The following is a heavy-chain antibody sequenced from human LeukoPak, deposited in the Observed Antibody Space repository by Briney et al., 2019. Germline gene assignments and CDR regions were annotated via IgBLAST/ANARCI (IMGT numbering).Heavy chain of an antibody. J-gene: IGHJ4*02. Sequence: PGGSLRLSCAASGFTFSSYAMSWVRQAPGKGLEWVSVIYSGGSTYYADSVKGRFTISRDNSKNTLYLQMNSLRAEDTAVYYCARETSDYYDSSGYYYVWGQGTLVTVSS. CDR2: IYSGGST. V-gene: IGHV3-66*01. CDR1: GFTFSSYA. CDR3: ARETSDYYDSSGYYYV. D-gene: IGHD3-22*01.